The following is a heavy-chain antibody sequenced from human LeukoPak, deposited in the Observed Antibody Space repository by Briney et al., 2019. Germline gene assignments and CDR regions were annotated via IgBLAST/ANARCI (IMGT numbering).Heavy chain of an antibody. CDR2: IKSKSDGETT. CDR1: GFTFTNVW. CDR3: AKEPYCSSTSCIGEYFQR. D-gene: IGHD2-2*01. J-gene: IGHJ1*01. V-gene: IGHV3-15*01. Sequence: GGSLRLSCAASGFTFTNVWMSWVRQTPWKGLEWVGRIKSKSDGETTDYAAPVKGRFTISRDDAKTMVYLQMNSLKSEDTAVYYCAKEPYCSSTSCIGEYFQRWGQGTLVTVSS.